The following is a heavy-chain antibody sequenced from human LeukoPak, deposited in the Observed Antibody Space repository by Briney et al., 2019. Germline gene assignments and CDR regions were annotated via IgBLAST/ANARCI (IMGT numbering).Heavy chain of an antibody. Sequence: ASVKVSCKVSGYTLTELSMHWVRQAPGKGLEWMGGFDPEDGETIYAQKFQGRVTMTEDTSTDTAYMELSSLRSEDTAVYYCATGDYSSSSPWFAFDIWGQGTMVTVSS. V-gene: IGHV1-24*01. J-gene: IGHJ3*02. D-gene: IGHD6-6*01. CDR1: GYTLTELS. CDR3: ATGDYSSSSPWFAFDI. CDR2: FDPEDGET.